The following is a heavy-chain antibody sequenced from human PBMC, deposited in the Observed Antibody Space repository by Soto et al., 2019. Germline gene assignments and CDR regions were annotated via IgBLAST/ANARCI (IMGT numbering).Heavy chain of an antibody. CDR1: GYTFTSYA. CDR2: INAGNGNT. V-gene: IGHV1-3*05. Sequence: QVQLVQSGAEEKKPGASVKVSCKASGYTFTSYAMHWVRQAPGQRLEWMGWINAGNGNTKYSQKFQGRVTITRDTSASTVYLERSSLRSEDTAVYYCVGSIVVVTALDYWGQGTLVTVSS. D-gene: IGHD2-21*02. J-gene: IGHJ4*02. CDR3: VGSIVVVTALDY.